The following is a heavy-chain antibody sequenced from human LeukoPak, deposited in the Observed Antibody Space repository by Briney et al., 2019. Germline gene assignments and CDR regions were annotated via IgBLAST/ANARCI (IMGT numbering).Heavy chain of an antibody. Sequence: GGSLRLSCAASGFTFSDYYMSWIRQAPGKGLEWLSYISSSSTYTNYADSVKGRFTISRDNAKNSLYLQMNSLRAEDTAVYYCASSRGSGSYVNDWGQGTLVTVSS. CDR1: GFTFSDYY. D-gene: IGHD3-10*01. V-gene: IGHV3-11*03. CDR3: ASSRGSGSYVND. J-gene: IGHJ4*02. CDR2: ISSSSTYT.